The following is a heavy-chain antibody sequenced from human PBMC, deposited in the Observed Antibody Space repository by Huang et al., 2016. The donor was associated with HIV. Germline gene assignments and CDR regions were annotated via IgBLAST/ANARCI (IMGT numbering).Heavy chain of an antibody. Sequence: EVHLVQSGAEVKEPGESLKISCQASGYIFDSYWIGWVRQMPGKGLEWMGVIYPGDSGTRYDPSCQGQVTISADQSINTAYLQWSSLKASDTAIYFCARQGLWLPPTDPFDYWGQGTPVTVSA. CDR3: ARQGLWLPPTDPFDY. D-gene: IGHD3-10*01. V-gene: IGHV5-51*01. CDR2: IYPGDSGT. J-gene: IGHJ4*02. CDR1: GYIFDSYW.